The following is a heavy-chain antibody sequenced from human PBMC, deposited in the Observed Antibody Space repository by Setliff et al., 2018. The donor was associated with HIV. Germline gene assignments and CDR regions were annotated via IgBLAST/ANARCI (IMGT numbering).Heavy chain of an antibody. CDR3: ARVQQQLLQEDDYFDY. Sequence: PGGSLRLSCAASGFAFDNYCMSWVRQAPGKGLEWVSAISGSGGSTYYADSVKGRFTISRDNSKNTLYLQMNSLRPEDTAVYYCARVQQQLLQEDDYFDYWGQGTLVTVSS. CDR1: GFAFDNYC. V-gene: IGHV3-23*01. CDR2: ISGSGGST. J-gene: IGHJ4*02. D-gene: IGHD6-13*01.